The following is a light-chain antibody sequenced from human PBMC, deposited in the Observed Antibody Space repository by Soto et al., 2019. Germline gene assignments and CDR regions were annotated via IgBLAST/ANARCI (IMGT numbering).Light chain of an antibody. CDR2: GAS. Sequence: EIVLTQSPGTLSLSPGERATLSCSASQIVSSTYLAWFQQKPGQAPRLLIYGASTRANGIPDRFSGSGSGTDFTLTISGLEPEDFALYSCQQYGVSPPNTFGGGTKVEV. J-gene: IGKJ4*01. CDR1: QIVSSTY. V-gene: IGKV3-20*01. CDR3: QQYGVSPPNT.